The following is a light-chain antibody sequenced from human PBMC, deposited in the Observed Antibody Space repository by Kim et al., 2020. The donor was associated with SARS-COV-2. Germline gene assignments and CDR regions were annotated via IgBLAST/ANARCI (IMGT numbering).Light chain of an antibody. V-gene: IGLV1-47*01. CDR3: AAWDDSLSGPV. Sequence: GQGVTISWSGSSSNIGSNYVYWYQQPPGSAPKLLIYRKKQRPSGVPDRFSGSTAGTSASLAISGLRSEDEADYYCAAWDDSLSGPVFGGGTQLTVL. CDR2: RKK. J-gene: IGLJ2*01. CDR1: SSNIGSNY.